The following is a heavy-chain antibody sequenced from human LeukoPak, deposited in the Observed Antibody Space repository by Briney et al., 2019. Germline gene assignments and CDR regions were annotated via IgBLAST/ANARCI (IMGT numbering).Heavy chain of an antibody. D-gene: IGHD6-13*01. CDR1: GGSISSAAYY. CDR2: IYYTGTT. J-gene: IGHJ5*02. V-gene: IGHV4-39*01. CDR3: ARRPIAAGNNWFDP. Sequence: SETLSLTCTVSGGSISSAAYYWGWVRQPPGKGLDWIGSIYYTGTTYYSPSLQTRATLSFDTSKNQFSLKLASVTAADTAVYFCARRPIAAGNNWFDPWGQGTLVTVSS.